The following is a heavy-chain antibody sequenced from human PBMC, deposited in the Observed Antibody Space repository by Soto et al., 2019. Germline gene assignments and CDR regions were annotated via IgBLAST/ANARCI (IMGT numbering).Heavy chain of an antibody. J-gene: IGHJ6*03. CDR3: AREKYPDSHGVWFGELLYERVYYYYMDV. CDR1: GGTFSSYT. Sequence: QVQLVQSGAEVKKPGSSVKVSCKASGGTFSSYTISWVRQAPGQGLEWMGRIIPILGIANYAQKFQGRVTITADKSTSTAYMELSSLRSEDTAVYYCAREKYPDSHGVWFGELLYERVYYYYMDVWGKGTTVTVSS. V-gene: IGHV1-69*08. D-gene: IGHD3-10*01. CDR2: IIPILGIA.